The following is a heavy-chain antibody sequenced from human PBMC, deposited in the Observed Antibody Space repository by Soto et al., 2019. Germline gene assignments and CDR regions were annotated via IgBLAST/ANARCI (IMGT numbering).Heavy chain of an antibody. J-gene: IGHJ4*02. D-gene: IGHD1-26*01. V-gene: IGHV2-26*01. CDR3: ARIFRASYFID. CDR1: GVSLNDATMG. Sequence: QVTLKESGPVLVKPTETLTLTCTVSGVSLNDATMGVSWIRQPPGKALEWLANIFSNDDKSYTSSLKSWLTISKDTSESQVVLTMTNVDPVDTATYYCARIFRASYFIDWGQGTLVTVSS. CDR2: IFSNDDK.